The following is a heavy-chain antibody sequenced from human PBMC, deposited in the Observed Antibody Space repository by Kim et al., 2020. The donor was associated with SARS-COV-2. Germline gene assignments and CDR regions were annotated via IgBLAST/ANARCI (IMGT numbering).Heavy chain of an antibody. J-gene: IGHJ1*01. V-gene: IGHV3-53*01. D-gene: IGHD1-1*01. CDR3: ARGGTQYTDRFQH. Sequence: YADPVNGRFTISRDNYKNTLSLQMNSLRAEDTAVYYWARGGTQYTDRFQHWGQGTLVTVSS.